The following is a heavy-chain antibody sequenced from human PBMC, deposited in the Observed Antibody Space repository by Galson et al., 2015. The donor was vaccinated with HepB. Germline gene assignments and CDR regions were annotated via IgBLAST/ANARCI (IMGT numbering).Heavy chain of an antibody. CDR3: GRTSGSYFPFNY. D-gene: IGHD1-26*01. CDR1: GDSVSSTSAA. J-gene: IGHJ4*02. CDR2: TYYRSKWYN. V-gene: IGHV6-1*01. Sequence: CAISGDSVSSTSAAWNRIRQSPSRGLEWLGRTYYRSKWYNDYGISIKSRITINPDTSKNQFSLQLNSVTPEDTAVYYCGRTSGSYFPFNYWGQGTLVTVSS.